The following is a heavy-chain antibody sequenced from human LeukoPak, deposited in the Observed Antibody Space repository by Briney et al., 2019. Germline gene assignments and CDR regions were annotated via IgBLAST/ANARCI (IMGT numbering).Heavy chain of an antibody. D-gene: IGHD6-13*01. CDR2: IYPGDSDT. CDR1: GYTFSSYW. CDR3: ALGLAKMAAAARSD. V-gene: IGHV5-51*01. J-gene: IGHJ4*02. Sequence: GESLKISCKGSGYTFSSYWIGWVRQMPGKGLEWMGIIYPGDSDTRYSPSFQGQATISADKSISTAYLQWSSLKASDTAMYYCALGLAKMAAAARSDWGQGTLVTVSS.